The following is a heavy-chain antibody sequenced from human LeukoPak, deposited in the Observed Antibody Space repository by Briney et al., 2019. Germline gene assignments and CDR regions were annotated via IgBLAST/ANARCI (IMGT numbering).Heavy chain of an antibody. CDR3: VPEYYDSSGYSQFDY. Sequence: GGSLRLSCAASGFTFSSYGMHWVRQAPGKGLEWVAVIWYDGSNKYYADSAKGRFTISRDNSKNTLYLQMNSLRAEDTAVYYCVPEYYDSSGYSQFDYWGQGTLVTVSS. CDR1: GFTFSSYG. D-gene: IGHD3-22*01. J-gene: IGHJ4*02. CDR2: IWYDGSNK. V-gene: IGHV3-33*01.